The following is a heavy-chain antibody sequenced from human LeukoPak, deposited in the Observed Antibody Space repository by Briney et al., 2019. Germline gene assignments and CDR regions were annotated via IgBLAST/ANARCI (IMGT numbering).Heavy chain of an antibody. Sequence: SETLSLTCTVSGGSISSSSYYWSWIRQPPGKGLEWIGEINHSGSTNYNPSLKSRVTISVDTSKNQFSLKLSSVTAADTAVYYCARHRNYGEFKNWGQGTLVTVSS. CDR3: ARHRNYGEFKN. V-gene: IGHV4-39*01. J-gene: IGHJ4*02. D-gene: IGHD4-17*01. CDR2: INHSGST. CDR1: GGSISSSSYY.